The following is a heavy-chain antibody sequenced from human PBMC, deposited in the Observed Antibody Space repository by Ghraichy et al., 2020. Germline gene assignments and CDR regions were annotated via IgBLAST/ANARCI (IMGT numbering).Heavy chain of an antibody. V-gene: IGHV4-39*01. CDR3: ARQSDSGTFPFEAFDI. D-gene: IGHD1-26*01. Sequence: SQTLSLTCTVSGGSISSDFYYWGWIRQPPGKGLEWIGSIYYSGSAYYKSSLKSRVTISVDTSKNQFSLTVNSATAADTAVYFCARQSDSGTFPFEAFDIWGPGEVVTVSS. CDR2: IYYSGSA. CDR1: GGSISSDFYY. J-gene: IGHJ3*02.